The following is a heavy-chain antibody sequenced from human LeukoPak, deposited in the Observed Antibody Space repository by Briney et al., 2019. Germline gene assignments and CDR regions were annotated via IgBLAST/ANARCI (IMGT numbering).Heavy chain of an antibody. V-gene: IGHV3-48*01. CDR2: ISSSSKTI. Sequence: PGGSLRLSCAASGFTFSSYSMNWVRQAPGKGLEWGSYISSSSKTIYYADSVKGRFTISRDNAKNSLYLQMNSLRAEDTAVYYCAREPGIAVAGTGGFDYWGQGTLVTVSS. D-gene: IGHD6-19*01. CDR3: AREPGIAVAGTGGFDY. J-gene: IGHJ4*02. CDR1: GFTFSSYS.